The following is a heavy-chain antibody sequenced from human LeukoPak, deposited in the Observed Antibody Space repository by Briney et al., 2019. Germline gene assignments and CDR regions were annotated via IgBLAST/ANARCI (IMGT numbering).Heavy chain of an antibody. V-gene: IGHV1-69*05. Sequence: SVKVSCKASGGTFSSYAISWVRQAPGQGLEWMGGIIPIFGTANYAQKFQGRVTITTDESTSTAYMELSSLRSEDTAVYYCARAGVYYDIWTGYLDYWGQGTLVTVSS. J-gene: IGHJ4*02. CDR2: IIPIFGTA. CDR3: ARAGVYYDIWTGYLDY. CDR1: GGTFSSYA. D-gene: IGHD3-9*01.